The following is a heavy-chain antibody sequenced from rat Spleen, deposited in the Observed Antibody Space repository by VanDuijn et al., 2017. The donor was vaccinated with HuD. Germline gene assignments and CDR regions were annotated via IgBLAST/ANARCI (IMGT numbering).Heavy chain of an antibody. J-gene: IGHJ2*01. Sequence: EVQLQESGPGLVKPSQSLSLTCSVTGYSITSNYWGWIRKFPGNKMEWVGYIDFSGSTGYNPSLNARISISRDLSKNQFFLQLNSVSTEDTAIYYCARYRDTYGHVGIFDYWGQGVRVTVSP. CDR1: GYSITSNY. CDR2: IDFSGST. CDR3: ARYRDTYGHVGIFDY. V-gene: IGHV3-1*01. D-gene: IGHD2-5*01.